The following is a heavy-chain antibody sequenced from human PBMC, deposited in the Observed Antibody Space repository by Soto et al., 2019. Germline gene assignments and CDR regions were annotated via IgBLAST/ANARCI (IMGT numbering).Heavy chain of an antibody. CDR2: IRSKANSYAT. V-gene: IGHV3-73*02. D-gene: IGHD5-12*01. CDR1: GFTFSASS. Sequence: EVQLVESGGDLVQPGGSLKLSCAASGFTFSASSMHWVRQASGKGLEWLGRIRSKANSYATAYAASVTGRFTISRDDSKNTAFLQMNSLRTEDTAVYYFTRPYESGDYWGQGTLVTVSS. J-gene: IGHJ4*02. CDR3: TRPYESGDY.